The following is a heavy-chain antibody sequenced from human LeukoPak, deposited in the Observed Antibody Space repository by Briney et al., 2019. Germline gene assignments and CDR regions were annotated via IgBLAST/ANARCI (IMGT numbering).Heavy chain of an antibody. V-gene: IGHV3-7*01. Sequence: GGSLRLSCAASGFTFTSAWVSWLRQTPEKGLEWVAHMNEDGSGRFYVDSAKGRFTISRDDTQNSVYLQMNSMRVQDTAVYYCAAWFGGSVPWGQGTLVTVSS. J-gene: IGHJ5*02. CDR2: MNEDGSGR. D-gene: IGHD3-10*01. CDR1: GFTFTSAW. CDR3: AAWFGGSVP.